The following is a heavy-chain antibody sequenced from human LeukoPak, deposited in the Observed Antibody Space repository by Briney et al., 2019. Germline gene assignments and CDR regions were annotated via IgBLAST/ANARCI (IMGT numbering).Heavy chain of an antibody. V-gene: IGHV3-21*01. Sequence: PGGSLRLSCAASGFTFSSYSMNWVRQAPGKGLEWVSSISSSSSYIYYADSVKGRFTISRDNAKNSLYLQMNSLRAEDTAVYYCARVDTGMAGRSPFDYWGQGTLVTVSS. D-gene: IGHD5-18*01. CDR1: GFTFSSYS. J-gene: IGHJ4*02. CDR3: ARVDTGMAGRSPFDY. CDR2: ISSSSSYI.